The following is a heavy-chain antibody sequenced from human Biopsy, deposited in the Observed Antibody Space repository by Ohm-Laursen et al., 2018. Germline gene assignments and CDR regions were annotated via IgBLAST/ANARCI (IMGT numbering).Heavy chain of an antibody. CDR1: GYTFTSYE. J-gene: IGHJ5*02. CDR2: MNADSGNT. CDR3: ARADPPLFYYGSGSSNWFDP. D-gene: IGHD3-10*01. Sequence: GASVSVSCQPSGYTFTSYEINWVRQATGQGLEWMGWMNADSGNTGYAQNFQGRVTMTRNTSISTAYMELSSLRSEDTAVYFCARADPPLFYYGSGSSNWFDPWGQGTLVTVSS. V-gene: IGHV1-8*01.